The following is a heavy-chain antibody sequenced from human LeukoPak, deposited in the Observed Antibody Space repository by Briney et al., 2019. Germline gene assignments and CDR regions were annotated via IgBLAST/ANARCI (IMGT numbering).Heavy chain of an antibody. Sequence: SETLSLTCTVSGGSISSGDYYWSWIRQPPGKGLEWIGYIYYSGSTYYNPSLKSRVTISVDTSKYQFSLKLSSVTAADTAVYYCARFYDSSGYPDYWGQGTLVTVSS. CDR1: GGSISSGDYY. V-gene: IGHV4-30-4*01. CDR2: IYYSGST. D-gene: IGHD3-22*01. CDR3: ARFYDSSGYPDY. J-gene: IGHJ4*02.